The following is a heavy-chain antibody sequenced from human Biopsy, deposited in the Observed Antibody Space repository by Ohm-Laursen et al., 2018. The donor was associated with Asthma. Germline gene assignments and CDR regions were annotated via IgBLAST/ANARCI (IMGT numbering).Heavy chain of an antibody. CDR3: ARVASYGDLYFGIDV. V-gene: IGHV4-30-4*01. D-gene: IGHD4-17*01. Sequence: TLSLTCTVGGAYIGSRDHHWSWIRQSPGTGLEWIGFVFWSGTTHYNRSLERRLSISIDTTRNEFSMTLRSVTAADTAVYFCARVASYGDLYFGIDVWGPGTTVSV. J-gene: IGHJ6*02. CDR1: GAYIGSRDHH. CDR2: VFWSGTT.